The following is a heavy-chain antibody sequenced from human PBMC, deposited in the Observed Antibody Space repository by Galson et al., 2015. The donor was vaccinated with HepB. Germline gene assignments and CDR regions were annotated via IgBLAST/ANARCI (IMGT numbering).Heavy chain of an antibody. D-gene: IGHD2-2*01. Sequence: SLRLSCAASGFTFSSYGMHWVRQAPGKGLEWVAVISYDGSNKYYADSVKGRFTISRDNSKNTLYLQMNSLRAEDTAVYYCAKDIVVVPARLGTAMDLDYWGQGTLVTVSS. CDR3: AKDIVVVPARLGTAMDLDY. V-gene: IGHV3-30*18. CDR1: GFTFSSYG. CDR2: ISYDGSNK. J-gene: IGHJ4*02.